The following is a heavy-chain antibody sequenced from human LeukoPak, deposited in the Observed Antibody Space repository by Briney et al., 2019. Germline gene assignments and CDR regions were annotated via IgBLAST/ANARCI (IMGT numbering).Heavy chain of an antibody. D-gene: IGHD6-13*01. CDR2: ISSSSSYI. Sequence: PGGSLRLSCAASGFTFSSYSMNWVRQAPGKGLEWVSSISSSSSYIYYADSVKGRFTISRDNAKNSLYLQMNSLRAEDTAVYYCARLGPYSSSWGDYFDYWGQGTLVTVSS. V-gene: IGHV3-21*01. CDR1: GFTFSSYS. J-gene: IGHJ4*02. CDR3: ARLGPYSSSWGDYFDY.